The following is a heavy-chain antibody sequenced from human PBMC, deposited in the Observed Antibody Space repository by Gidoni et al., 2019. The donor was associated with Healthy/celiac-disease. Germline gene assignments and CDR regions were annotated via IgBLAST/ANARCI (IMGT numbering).Heavy chain of an antibody. V-gene: IGHV3-23*01. J-gene: IGHJ3*02. D-gene: IGHD5-12*01. Sequence: EVQLLASGGGLVQPGGSLRLSCSASGFTFSRYAMSWVRQAPGKGLEWVSAISGSGGSTYYADSVKGRFTISRDNSKNTLYLQMNSLRAEDTAVYYCAKDGRDGYRKYAFDIWGQGTMVTVSS. CDR1: GFTFSRYA. CDR2: ISGSGGST. CDR3: AKDGRDGYRKYAFDI.